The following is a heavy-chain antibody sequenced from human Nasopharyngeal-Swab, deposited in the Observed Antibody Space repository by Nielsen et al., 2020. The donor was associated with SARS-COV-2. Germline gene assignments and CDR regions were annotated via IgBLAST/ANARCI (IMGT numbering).Heavy chain of an antibody. CDR2: IIPAFGTP. CDR3: ARGKGTSYYYYYGMDV. Sequence: SVKVSCKASGDAFRRVGISWVRQAPGQGLEWMGGIIPAFGTPTYAQDSAQDLQGRVTISADESTSTAYMELSSLRSEDTAVYYCARGKGTSYYYYYGMDVWGQGTTVTVSS. D-gene: IGHD1/OR15-1a*01. CDR1: GDAFRRVG. J-gene: IGHJ6*02. V-gene: IGHV1-69*13.